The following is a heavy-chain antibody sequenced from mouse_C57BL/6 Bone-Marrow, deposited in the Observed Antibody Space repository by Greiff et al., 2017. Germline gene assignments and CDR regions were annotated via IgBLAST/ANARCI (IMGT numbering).Heavy chain of an antibody. J-gene: IGHJ2*01. CDR2: IYPGSGNT. V-gene: IGHV1-81*01. D-gene: IGHD2-3*01. Sequence: VQLQQSGAELARPGASVKLSCKASGYTFTSYGISWVKQRPGQGLEWIGQIYPGSGNTYYNEKFKGKATLTADKSSSTAYMELRSLTSADAAVYFCSRSVDGYTDYFGYWGKGATLTVSS. CDR3: SRSVDGYTDYFGY. CDR1: GYTFTSYG.